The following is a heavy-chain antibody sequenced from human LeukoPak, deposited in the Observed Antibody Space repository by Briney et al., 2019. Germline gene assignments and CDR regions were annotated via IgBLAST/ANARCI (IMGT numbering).Heavy chain of an antibody. CDR2: ITSSSDSK. J-gene: IGHJ4*02. CDR1: GLTFTTYS. Sequence: PGGSLRLSCAASGLTFTTYSMNWVRQAPGKGLEWVSSITSSSDSKYYADSIKGRFTISRDNARNSLHLQINSLRAEDTALYYCAREIMGGTFDYWGQGALVTVSS. V-gene: IGHV3-21*01. D-gene: IGHD1-26*01. CDR3: AREIMGGTFDY.